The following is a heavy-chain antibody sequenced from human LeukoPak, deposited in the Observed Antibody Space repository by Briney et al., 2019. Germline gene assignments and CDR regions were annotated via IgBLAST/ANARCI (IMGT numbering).Heavy chain of an antibody. J-gene: IGHJ6*03. CDR3: ARVEWEDYYYYMDV. V-gene: IGHV3-74*01. Sequence: GGSLRLSCAASGFTFSSYWMHWVRQAPGKGLVWGSRINTDGRSTSYADSVKGRSNISRDNAKNTLYLQINSLRAEDTAVYYCARVEWEDYYYYMDVWGKGTTVTVSS. CDR1: GFTFSSYW. D-gene: IGHD1-26*01. CDR2: INTDGRST.